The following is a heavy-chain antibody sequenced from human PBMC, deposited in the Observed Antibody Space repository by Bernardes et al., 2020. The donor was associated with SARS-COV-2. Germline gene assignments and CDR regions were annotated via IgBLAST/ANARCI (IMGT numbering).Heavy chain of an antibody. Sequence: GGSLRLSCAASGFTFSDYYMSWIRQAPGKGLEWVSYISSSGSTIYYADSVKGRFTISRDNAKNSLYLQMNSLRAEDTAVYYCATQRDHDYGETDYWGQGTLVTVSS. D-gene: IGHD4-17*01. J-gene: IGHJ4*02. CDR3: ATQRDHDYGETDY. CDR1: GFTFSDYY. V-gene: IGHV3-11*01. CDR2: ISSSGSTI.